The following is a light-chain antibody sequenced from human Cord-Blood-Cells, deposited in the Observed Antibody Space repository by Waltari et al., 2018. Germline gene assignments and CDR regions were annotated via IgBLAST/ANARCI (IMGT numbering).Light chain of an antibody. CDR3: SSYTSSSTLYV. J-gene: IGLJ1*01. CDR1: SSDVGGYNY. Sequence: QSALTQPASVSGSPGQSITISCTGTSSDVGGYNYVSWYQQHPGKAPKLMIYDVSKRPSGVSNRFSGSKSGITASLTISGLQAEDEADYYCSSYTSSSTLYVFGTGTKVTVL. V-gene: IGLV2-14*01. CDR2: DVS.